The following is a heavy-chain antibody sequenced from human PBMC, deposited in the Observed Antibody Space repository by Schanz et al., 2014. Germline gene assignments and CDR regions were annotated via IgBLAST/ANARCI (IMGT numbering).Heavy chain of an antibody. CDR3: TRLRRADPNGFDV. V-gene: IGHV1-69*02. D-gene: IGHD6-19*01. CDR2: IMPLRGIG. J-gene: IGHJ6*02. CDR1: GDTFSKYN. Sequence: QVQLVQSGPEVKKPGSSVKVSCQSFGDTFSKYNIMWVRQVPGQGLEWLGRIMPLRGIGNNAWKFQDRLTITADKSRNITYMELSSLGAEDTAVYYCTRLRRADPNGFDVWGQGTTVTVS.